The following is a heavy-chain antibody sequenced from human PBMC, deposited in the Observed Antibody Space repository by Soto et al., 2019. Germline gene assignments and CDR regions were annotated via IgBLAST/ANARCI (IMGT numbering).Heavy chain of an antibody. CDR2: ISGSGYST. CDR1: GFTFSSYA. CDR3: AKGGFWDPNYMDV. V-gene: IGHV3-23*01. Sequence: EVQLLESGGGLVQPGGSLRLSCAASGFTFSSYAMSWVRQAPGKGLEGVSAISGSGYSTYYADSVKGRFTISRDNSKNTLYLQMNSLRAEDTAVYYCAKGGFWDPNYMDVWGKGTTVTVSS. D-gene: IGHD3-16*01. J-gene: IGHJ6*03.